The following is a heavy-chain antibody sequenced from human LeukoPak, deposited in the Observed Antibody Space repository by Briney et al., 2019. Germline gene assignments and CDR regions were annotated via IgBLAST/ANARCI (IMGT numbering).Heavy chain of an antibody. J-gene: IGHJ3*02. V-gene: IGHV3-7*01. CDR3: LRHSVEREKWRAFDI. Sequence: GGSLRLSCAASGFTFSNYWVTWVRQAPGKGLEWVANIKQDGCEKNYGDSVKGRFAISRDNARNSLYLEMKSLRVEDTAIYYCLRHSVEREKWRAFDIWGQGTMVTVSS. D-gene: IGHD1-1*01. CDR2: IKQDGCEK. CDR1: GFTFSNYW.